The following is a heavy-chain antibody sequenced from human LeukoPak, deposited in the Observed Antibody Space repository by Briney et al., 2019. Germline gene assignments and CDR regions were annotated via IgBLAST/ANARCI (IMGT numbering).Heavy chain of an antibody. CDR3: ARDLKPDYIDC. J-gene: IGHJ4*02. Sequence: QPGRSLRLSCAAPGFTFSSYAMYWVRQAPGKGLEWVAVLSYDGSNKYYADSVKGRFTISRDNSKNTLYLQMNSLRTDDTAVYYCARDLKPDYIDCWGQGALVAVSS. CDR2: LSYDGSNK. V-gene: IGHV3-30-3*01. CDR1: GFTFSSYA.